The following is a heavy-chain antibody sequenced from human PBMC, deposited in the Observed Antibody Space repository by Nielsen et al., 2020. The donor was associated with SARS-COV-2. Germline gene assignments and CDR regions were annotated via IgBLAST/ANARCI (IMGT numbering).Heavy chain of an antibody. V-gene: IGHV3-9*01. Sequence: SLKISCAASGFTFDDYAMHWVRQAPGKGLEWVSGISWNSGSIGYADSVKGRFTISRDNAKNSLYLQMNSLRAEDTALYYCAKATFGAVAGPEPDYWGQGTLVTVSS. CDR2: ISWNSGSI. CDR3: AKATFGAVAGPEPDY. D-gene: IGHD6-19*01. J-gene: IGHJ4*02. CDR1: GFTFDDYA.